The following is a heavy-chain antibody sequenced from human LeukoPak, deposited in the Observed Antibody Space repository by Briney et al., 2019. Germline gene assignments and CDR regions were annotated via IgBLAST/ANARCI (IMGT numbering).Heavy chain of an antibody. Sequence: PGGSLRLSCAASGFTFSSYAMSWVRQAPGKGLEWVSAISGSGGSTYYADSVKGRFTISRDNSKNTLYLQMNSLRAEDTAVYYCAKGATFGYYSGYDRCDYWGQGTLVTVSS. CDR1: GFTFSSYA. V-gene: IGHV3-23*01. CDR2: ISGSGGST. J-gene: IGHJ4*02. D-gene: IGHD5-12*01. CDR3: AKGATFGYYSGYDRCDY.